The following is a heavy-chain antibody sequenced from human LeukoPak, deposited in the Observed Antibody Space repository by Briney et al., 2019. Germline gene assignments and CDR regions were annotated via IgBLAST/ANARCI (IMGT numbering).Heavy chain of an antibody. J-gene: IGHJ4*02. Sequence: SETLSLTCTVSGGSISSSSYYWGWIRQPPGKGLEWIGSIYYSGSTYYNPSLKSRVTISVDTSKNQFSLKLSSVTAADTAVYYCARQRFGVVTGVDYWGQGTLVTVSS. CDR3: ARQRFGVVTGVDY. V-gene: IGHV4-39*01. D-gene: IGHD3-10*01. CDR2: IYYSGST. CDR1: GGSISSSSYY.